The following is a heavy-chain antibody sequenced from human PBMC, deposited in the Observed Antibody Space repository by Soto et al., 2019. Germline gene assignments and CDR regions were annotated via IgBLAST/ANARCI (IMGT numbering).Heavy chain of an antibody. Sequence: SETLSLTCAVSGYSISSGYYCGCIRQPPGKGLEWIGSIYHSGTTYYNPSLKNRVTISVDTSKNQLSLKLSSVTAADTAVYYCARGAVAGYYYVMDVWGQGTTVTVSS. CDR2: IYHSGTT. V-gene: IGHV4-38-2*01. D-gene: IGHD6-19*01. CDR1: GYSISSGYY. J-gene: IGHJ6*02. CDR3: ARGAVAGYYYVMDV.